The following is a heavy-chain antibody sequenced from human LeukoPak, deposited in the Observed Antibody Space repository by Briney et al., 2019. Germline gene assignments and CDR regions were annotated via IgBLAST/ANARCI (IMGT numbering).Heavy chain of an antibody. D-gene: IGHD2-21*02. CDR3: ARDCGSDCSQAFDI. V-gene: IGHV3-74*01. J-gene: IGHJ3*02. Sequence: GGSLRLSCAASGFTFSDYWMHWVREAPGKGLVWVSRINSDGSHTDYADSVKGRFTISRDNAKTSLYLQMNSLRVEDTAVYYCARDCGSDCSQAFDIWGQGTMVTVSS. CDR2: INSDGSHT. CDR1: GFTFSDYW.